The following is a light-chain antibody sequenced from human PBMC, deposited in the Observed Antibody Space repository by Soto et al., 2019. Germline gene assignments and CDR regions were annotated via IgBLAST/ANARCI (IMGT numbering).Light chain of an antibody. Sequence: QSVLTQPPSASGSPGQSVTISCTGTSSDIGDYKYVSWYQHHPGKAPKLMIYEVTKRPSGVPHRCSGSKSGNTASLTVSGLQAEDEADYYRSTYPGRGNVAVVFGGGTKLTV. J-gene: IGLJ3*02. CDR2: EVT. CDR3: STYPGRGNVAVV. V-gene: IGLV2-8*01. CDR1: SSDIGDYKY.